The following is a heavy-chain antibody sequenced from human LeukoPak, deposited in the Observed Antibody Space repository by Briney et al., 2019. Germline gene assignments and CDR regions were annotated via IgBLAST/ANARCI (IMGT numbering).Heavy chain of an antibody. D-gene: IGHD5-24*01. J-gene: IGHJ4*02. CDR3: ARGRIAGGQMATAGGLGI. CDR2: INHSGST. CDR1: GGSFSGYY. Sequence: SETLSLTCVVYGGSFSGYYWSWIRQPPGKGLEWIGEINHSGSTNYIPSLKSRVTISVDTSKNQFSLKLSSVTAADTAVYYCARGRIAGGQMATAGGLGIWGQGTLVTVSS. V-gene: IGHV4-34*01.